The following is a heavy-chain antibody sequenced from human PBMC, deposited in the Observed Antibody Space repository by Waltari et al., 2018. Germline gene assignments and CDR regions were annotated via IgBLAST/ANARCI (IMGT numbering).Heavy chain of an antibody. D-gene: IGHD3-3*01. CDR2: IYYRGST. J-gene: IGHJ4*02. CDR1: GGSISSSSYY. V-gene: IGHV4-39*01. Sequence: QLQLQESGPGLVKPSETLSLTCTVSGGSISSSSYYWGWIRQPPGKGLEWIGSIYYRGSTYYNPSLKSRVTISVDTSKNQFSLKLSSVTAADTAVYYCASSPEWLPLDYWGQGTLVTVSS. CDR3: ASSPEWLPLDY.